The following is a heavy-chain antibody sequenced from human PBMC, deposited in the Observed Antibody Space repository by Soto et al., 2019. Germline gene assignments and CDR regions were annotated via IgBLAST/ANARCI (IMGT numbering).Heavy chain of an antibody. J-gene: IGHJ6*03. CDR1: GYTFTSYY. CDR3: ARVSTPYYDFWSGYSDYYYYYMDV. CDR2: INPSGGST. D-gene: IGHD3-3*01. Sequence: ASVKVSCKASGYTFTSYYMHWVRQAPGQGLEWMGIINPSGGSTGYAQKFQGRVTMTRDTSTSTVYMELSSLRSEDTAVYYCARVSTPYYDFWSGYSDYYYYYMDVWGKGTTVTVSS. V-gene: IGHV1-46*03.